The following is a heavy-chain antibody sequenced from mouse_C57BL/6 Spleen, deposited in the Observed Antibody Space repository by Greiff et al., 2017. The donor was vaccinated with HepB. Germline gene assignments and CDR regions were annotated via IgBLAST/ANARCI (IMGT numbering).Heavy chain of an antibody. D-gene: IGHD3-2*02. CDR3: ARLGQLRPLDY. CDR2: IYPGDGDT. V-gene: IGHV1-82*01. Sequence: QVQLQQSGPELVKPGASVKISCKASGYAFSSSWMNWVKQRPGKGLEWIGRIYPGDGDTNYNGKFKGKATLTADKSSSTAYMQLSSLTSEDSAVYFCARLGQLRPLDYWSQGTTLTVSS. J-gene: IGHJ2*01. CDR1: GYAFSSSW.